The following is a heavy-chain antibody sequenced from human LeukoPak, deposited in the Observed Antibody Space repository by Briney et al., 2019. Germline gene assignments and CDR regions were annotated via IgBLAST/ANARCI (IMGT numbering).Heavy chain of an antibody. Sequence: GGSLRLSCAASGLTFSTYAMSWVRQAPRKGLEWVSGVSGSGGSTYYADSVKGRFTISRDDSKNTLYLQMSGLRAEDTAVYCCAKDRAASGTGSYYYMDVWGKGTTVTVSS. D-gene: IGHD6-13*01. CDR3: AKDRAASGTGSYYYMDV. CDR1: GLTFSTYA. CDR2: VSGSGGST. J-gene: IGHJ6*03. V-gene: IGHV3-23*01.